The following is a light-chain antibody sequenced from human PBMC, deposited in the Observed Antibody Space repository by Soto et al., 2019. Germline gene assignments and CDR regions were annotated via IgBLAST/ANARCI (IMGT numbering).Light chain of an antibody. CDR2: GAS. J-gene: IGKJ1*01. CDR1: QSVSSNY. CDR3: QQYNKWPLT. V-gene: IGKV3-20*01. Sequence: EIVLTQSPGTLSLSPGERATLSCRASQSVSSNYLAWYQQKPGQAPRLLMYGASSRATGIPDRFSGSGSGTEFTLTISSLQSEDFAVYYCQQYNKWPLTFGQGTKVDI.